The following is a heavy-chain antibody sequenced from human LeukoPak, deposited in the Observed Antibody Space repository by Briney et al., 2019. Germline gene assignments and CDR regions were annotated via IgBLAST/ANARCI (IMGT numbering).Heavy chain of an antibody. J-gene: IGHJ4*02. CDR1: GFTFSSYW. CDR3: ASALSD. CDR2: TNSDGRST. V-gene: IGHV3-74*01. D-gene: IGHD3-16*01. Sequence: AGSLRLSCAASGFTFSSYWRHWVRQAQGKGLVWVLRTNSDGRSTSYADSVRGRFTISRDNAKNTLYLQMNSLRAEDTAVYYCASALSDWGQGTLVTVSS.